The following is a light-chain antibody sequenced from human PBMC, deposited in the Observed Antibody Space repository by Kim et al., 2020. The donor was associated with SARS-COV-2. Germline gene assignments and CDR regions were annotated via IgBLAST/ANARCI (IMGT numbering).Light chain of an antibody. V-gene: IGKV1-5*03. Sequence: AYVGDRVTIACRASESISSYLAWYSQKPGKAPKLLMYEASSLESGVPSRFSGSGSGTEFTLTISSLQPDDFATYYCQQYQSYPWTFGQGTKVDIK. CDR3: QQYQSYPWT. CDR1: ESISSY. J-gene: IGKJ1*01. CDR2: EAS.